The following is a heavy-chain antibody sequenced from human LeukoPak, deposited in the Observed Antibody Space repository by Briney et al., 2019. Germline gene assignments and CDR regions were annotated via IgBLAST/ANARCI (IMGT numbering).Heavy chain of an antibody. CDR3: ARDRTYCSGGSCYSDY. V-gene: IGHV3-7*01. Sequence: GGSLRLSCAASGFTFSSYGMHWVRQAPGKGLEWVANIKQDGSEKYYVDSVKGRFTISRDNAKNSLYLQMNSLRAEDTAVYYCARDRTYCSGGSCYSDYWGQGTLVTVSS. J-gene: IGHJ4*02. CDR2: IKQDGSEK. CDR1: GFTFSSYG. D-gene: IGHD2-15*01.